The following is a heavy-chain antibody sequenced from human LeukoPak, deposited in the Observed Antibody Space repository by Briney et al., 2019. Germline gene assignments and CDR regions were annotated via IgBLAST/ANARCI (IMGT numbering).Heavy chain of an antibody. V-gene: IGHV3-7*01. D-gene: IGHD2-21*01. CDR3: ARLIDY. CDR2: IKQDGSET. Sequence: AGSLRLSCAASGFTFSNYWMNWVRQAPGKGLEWLANIKQDGSETYYAASVKVRFTISRDNAKNSLYLQMNYLRAEDTAVYYCARLIDYWGQGTLVTVSS. CDR1: GFTFSNYW. J-gene: IGHJ4*02.